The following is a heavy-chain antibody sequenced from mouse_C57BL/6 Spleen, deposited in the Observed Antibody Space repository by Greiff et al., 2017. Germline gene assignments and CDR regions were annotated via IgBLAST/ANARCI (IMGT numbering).Heavy chain of an antibody. V-gene: IGHV5-16*01. D-gene: IGHD2-2*01. CDR2: INYDGSST. CDR3: ARDNGYHSWFAY. J-gene: IGHJ3*01. CDR1: GFTFSDYY. Sequence: EVQLVESEGGLVQPGSSMKLSCTASGFTFSDYYMAWVRQVPEKGLEWVANINYDGSSTYYLDSLKSRFIISRDNAKNILYLQMSSLKSEDTATYYCARDNGYHSWFAYWGQGTLVTVSA.